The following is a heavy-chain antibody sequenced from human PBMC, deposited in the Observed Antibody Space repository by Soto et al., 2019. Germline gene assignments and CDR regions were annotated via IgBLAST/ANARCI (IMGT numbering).Heavy chain of an antibody. CDR1: GYTFTSYG. D-gene: IGHD2-15*01. V-gene: IGHV1-18*01. Sequence: ASVKVSCKASGYTFTSYGISWVRQAPGQGLEWMGWISAYNGNTNYAQKLQGRVTMTTDTSTSTAYMELRSLRSDDTAVYYCARAEYCRGGSCADFDYGGQGPLVPVSS. J-gene: IGHJ4*02. CDR3: ARAEYCRGGSCADFDY. CDR2: ISAYNGNT.